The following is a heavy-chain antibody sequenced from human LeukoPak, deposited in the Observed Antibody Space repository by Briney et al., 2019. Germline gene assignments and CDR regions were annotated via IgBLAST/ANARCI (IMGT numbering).Heavy chain of an antibody. D-gene: IGHD3-3*01. CDR1: GFTFSSYA. J-gene: IGHJ6*03. CDR2: ISGSGGST. CDR3: ARDRDDFWSLAYYYYMDV. V-gene: IGHV3-23*01. Sequence: GGSLRLSCAASGFTFSSYAMSWVRQAPGKGLEWVSAISGSGGSTYYADSVKGRFTISRDNAKNSLYLQMNSLRAEDTAVYYCARDRDDFWSLAYYYYMDVWGKGTTVTVSS.